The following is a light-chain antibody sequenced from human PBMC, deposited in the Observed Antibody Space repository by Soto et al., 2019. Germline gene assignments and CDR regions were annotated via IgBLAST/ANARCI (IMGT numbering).Light chain of an antibody. CDR2: DNN. CDR1: SSNIGNNY. J-gene: IGLJ1*01. V-gene: IGLV1-51*01. CDR3: GTWDSSLSVYV. Sequence: QSVLTQPPSVCAAPGQEVTISCAGNSSNIGNNYVSWYQQLPGTAPKLLIYDNNKRPSGIPDRFSGSKSGTSATLGITGLQTGDEADYYCGTWDSSLSVYVFGTGTKVTVL.